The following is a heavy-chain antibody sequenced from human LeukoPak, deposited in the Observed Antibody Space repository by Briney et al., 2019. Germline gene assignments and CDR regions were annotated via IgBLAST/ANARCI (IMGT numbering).Heavy chain of an antibody. J-gene: IGHJ4*02. D-gene: IGHD6-13*01. CDR1: GFTFSSYA. CDR3: ARDYSSSWGLENDPFDY. Sequence: GGSLRLSCAASGFTFSSYAMHWVRQAPGKGLEWVAVISYDGSNKYYADSVKGRFTISRDNSKNTLYLQMNSLRAEDTAVYYCARDYSSSWGLENDPFDYWGQGTLVTVSS. V-gene: IGHV3-30-3*01. CDR2: ISYDGSNK.